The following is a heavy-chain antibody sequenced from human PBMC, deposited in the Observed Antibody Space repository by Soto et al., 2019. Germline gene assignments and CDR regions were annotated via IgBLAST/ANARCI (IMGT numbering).Heavy chain of an antibody. J-gene: IGHJ3*02. V-gene: IGHV3-74*01. CDR1: GFTFSNYW. CDR2: VNSDGSTT. CDR3: SRSIIPAGAFDI. D-gene: IGHD3-3*01. Sequence: EVQLVESGGGLVQPGGSLRVSCAASGFTFSNYWMHWVRQAPGKWLVWISRVNSDGSTTSYADSMKGRFTISRDNAKNTLNLQMNCLRAEDTAVYYCSRSIIPAGAFDIWGQGTMVTVSS.